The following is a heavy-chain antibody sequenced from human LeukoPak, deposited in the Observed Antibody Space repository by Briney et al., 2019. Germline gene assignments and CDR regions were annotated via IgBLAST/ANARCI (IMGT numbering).Heavy chain of an antibody. V-gene: IGHV4-39*07. J-gene: IGHJ4*02. D-gene: IGHD4-11*01. CDR3: ARGRISYSNYRSRYASFDY. Sequence: SETLSLTCTVSGGSINNSDHYWGWIRQPPGKGLEWIGEINHSGSTNYNPSLKSRVTISVDTSKNQFSLKLSSVTAADTAVYYCARGRISYSNYRSRYASFDYWGQGTLVTVSS. CDR2: INHSGST. CDR1: GGSINNSDHY.